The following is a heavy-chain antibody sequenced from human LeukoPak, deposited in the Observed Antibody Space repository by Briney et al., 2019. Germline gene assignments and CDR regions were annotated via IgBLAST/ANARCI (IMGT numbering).Heavy chain of an antibody. Sequence: GGSLRLSCVASGFTFSTYGMHWVRQAPGKGLEWVAFIRYDGSNKYYADSVKGRFTISRDNSKNTLYLQMNSLRAEDTALYYCARHYGSNSASGYWGQGTLVTVSS. CDR3: ARHYGSNSASGY. CDR1: GFTFSTYG. CDR2: IRYDGSNK. V-gene: IGHV3-30*02. J-gene: IGHJ4*02. D-gene: IGHD4-23*01.